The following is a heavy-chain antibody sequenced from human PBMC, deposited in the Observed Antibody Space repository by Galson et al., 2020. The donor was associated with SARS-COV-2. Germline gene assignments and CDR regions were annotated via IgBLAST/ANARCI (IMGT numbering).Heavy chain of an antibody. CDR2: ISSSGSTI. J-gene: IGHJ4*02. Sequence: GESLKISCAASGFTFDDYGMSWVRQAPGKGLEWVSYISSSGSTIYYADSVKGRFTISRDNAKNSLYLQMNSLRAEDTAVYYCAGEMAYYGSGSYRDYWGQGTLVTVSS. CDR3: AGEMAYYGSGSYRDY. V-gene: IGHV3-48*03. D-gene: IGHD3-10*01. CDR1: GFTFDDYG.